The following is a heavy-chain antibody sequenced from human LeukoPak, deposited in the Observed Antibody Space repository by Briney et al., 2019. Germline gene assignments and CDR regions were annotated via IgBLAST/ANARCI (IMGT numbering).Heavy chain of an antibody. CDR3: ASEIAMTGYFDY. D-gene: IGHD6-19*01. Sequence: ASVKVSCKASGYTFSNHYLHWVRQAPGQGLEWMGVISPSGDSTTYAQKFQGGVTMTRDTSTNIVYMELSSLRSEDTAVYYCASEIAMTGYFDYWGQGTLVTVSS. V-gene: IGHV1-46*01. CDR2: ISPSGDST. J-gene: IGHJ4*02. CDR1: GYTFSNHY.